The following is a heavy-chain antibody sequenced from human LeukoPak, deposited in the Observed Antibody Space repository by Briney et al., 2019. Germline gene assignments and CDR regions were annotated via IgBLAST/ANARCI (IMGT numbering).Heavy chain of an antibody. CDR2: ISGSGGST. CDR3: AKDLFGIRTADAFDI. Sequence: PGGSLRLSCAASGFTFSSYAMSWVRQAPGKGLEWVPAISGSGGSTYYADSVKGRFTISRDNSKNTLYLQMNSLRAEDTAVYYCAKDLFGIRTADAFDIWGQGTMFTVSS. J-gene: IGHJ3*02. V-gene: IGHV3-23*01. CDR1: GFTFSSYA. D-gene: IGHD3-3*01.